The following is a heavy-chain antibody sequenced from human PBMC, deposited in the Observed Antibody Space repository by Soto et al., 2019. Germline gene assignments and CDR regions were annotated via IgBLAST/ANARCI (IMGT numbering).Heavy chain of an antibody. CDR2: ISSSSSYI. Sequence: GGSLRLSCAASGFTFSSYSMNWVRQAPGKGLEWVSSISSSSSYIYYADSVKGRFTISRDNAKNSLYLQMNSLRAEDTAVYYCARNGVCSGCQPNNYYYYYMDVWGKGTTVTVSS. D-gene: IGHD6-19*01. CDR1: GFTFSSYS. J-gene: IGHJ6*03. V-gene: IGHV3-21*01. CDR3: ARNGVCSGCQPNNYYYYYMDV.